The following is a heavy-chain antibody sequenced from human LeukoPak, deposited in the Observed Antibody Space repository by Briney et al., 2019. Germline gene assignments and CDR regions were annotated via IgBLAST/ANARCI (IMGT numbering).Heavy chain of an antibody. CDR2: SNHSGST. V-gene: IGHV4-34*01. D-gene: IGHD5-18*01. CDR1: GGSLSGYY. J-gene: IGHJ4*02. Sequence: SETLSLTCAVYGGSLSGYYWSWIRQPPGKGLGWIGESNHSGSTNYNPSLKSRVTISVDTSKNQFSLKLSSVTAADTAVYYCARVKRAARGYSYGPFDYWGQGTLVTVSS. CDR3: ARVKRAARGYSYGPFDY.